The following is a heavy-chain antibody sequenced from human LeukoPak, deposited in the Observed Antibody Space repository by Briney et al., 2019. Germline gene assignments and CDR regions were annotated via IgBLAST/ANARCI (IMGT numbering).Heavy chain of an antibody. CDR2: IRSKAYGGTI. Sequence: GGSLRLSCATSGFSFSNAWMNWVRQAPGKGLEWVGFIRSKAYGGTIEYAASVKGRFTISRDDSKIIAYLQMNSLKAEDTAVYYCTRDLSSPYYYDTSPPYYFDYWGQGTLVTVAS. CDR3: TRDLSSPYYYDTSPPYYFDY. J-gene: IGHJ4*02. D-gene: IGHD3-22*01. V-gene: IGHV3-49*04. CDR1: GFSFSNAW.